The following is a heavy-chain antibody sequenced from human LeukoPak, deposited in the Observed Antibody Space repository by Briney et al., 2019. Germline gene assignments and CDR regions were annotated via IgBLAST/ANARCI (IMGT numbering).Heavy chain of an antibody. Sequence: GGSLRLTCVASGFTFSTYEMHWVRQAPGKGLEWVAVISSSGGDIKIYADSVKGRFTISRDNSKNTLYLEMNSLRVGDTAVYWCARDFRSGAPDYLDSWGQGTLVIVSS. V-gene: IGHV3-30-3*01. J-gene: IGHJ4*02. CDR2: ISSSGGDIK. D-gene: IGHD1-14*01. CDR1: GFTFSTYE. CDR3: ARDFRSGAPDYLDS.